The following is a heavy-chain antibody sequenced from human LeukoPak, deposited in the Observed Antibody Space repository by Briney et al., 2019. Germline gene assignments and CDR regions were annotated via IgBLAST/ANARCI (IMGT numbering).Heavy chain of an antibody. CDR3: AGRITMIVVANWFDP. J-gene: IGHJ5*02. Sequence: KPSETLSLTCAVYGGSFSGYYWSWIRQPPGKGLEWIGEINHSGSTNYNPSLKSRVTISVDTSKNQFSLKLSSVTAADTAVYYCAGRITMIVVANWFDPWGQGTLVTVSS. CDR1: GGSFSGYY. D-gene: IGHD3-22*01. CDR2: INHSGST. V-gene: IGHV4-34*01.